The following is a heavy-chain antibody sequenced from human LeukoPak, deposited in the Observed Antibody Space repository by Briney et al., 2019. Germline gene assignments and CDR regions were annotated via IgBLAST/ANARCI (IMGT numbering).Heavy chain of an antibody. CDR2: INHSGST. CDR3: ARAGAGNYFRGYYYMDV. J-gene: IGHJ6*03. V-gene: IGHV4-34*01. Sequence: PSETLSLTCAVYGGSFSGYYWSWIRQPPGKGLEWIGEINHSGSTNYNPSLKSRVTISVDTSKNQFSLKLSSVTAADTAVFYCARAGAGNYFRGYYYMDVWGKGTTVTVSS. CDR1: GGSFSGYY. D-gene: IGHD3-10*02.